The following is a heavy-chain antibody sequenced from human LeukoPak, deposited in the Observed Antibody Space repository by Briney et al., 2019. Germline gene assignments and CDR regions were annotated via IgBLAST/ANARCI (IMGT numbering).Heavy chain of an antibody. J-gene: IGHJ6*03. CDR1: GYTFTSYD. V-gene: IGHV1-8*01. CDR3: ATETMVRGVDYMDV. Sequence: ASVKVSCKASGYTFTSYDINWVRQATGQGLEWMGWMNPNSGNTGYAQKFQGRVTMTRNTSISTAYMELSSLRSEDTAVYYCATETMVRGVDYMDVWGKGTTVTISS. CDR2: MNPNSGNT. D-gene: IGHD3-10*01.